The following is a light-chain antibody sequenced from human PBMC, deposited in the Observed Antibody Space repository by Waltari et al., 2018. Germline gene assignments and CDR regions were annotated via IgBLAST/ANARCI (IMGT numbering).Light chain of an antibody. CDR3: MQGTHWPYT. V-gene: IGKV2-30*01. Sequence: VVMTQSPLSLPVTLGQSASIPCRSSQSLVSSDGNTFLNWFRQRPGQSPRRLIYKVSDRDSGVPDRFSGSGSGTDFTLKISRVEAEDVGVYYCMQGTHWPYTFGQGTKLEIK. CDR2: KVS. CDR1: QSLVSSDGNTF. J-gene: IGKJ2*01.